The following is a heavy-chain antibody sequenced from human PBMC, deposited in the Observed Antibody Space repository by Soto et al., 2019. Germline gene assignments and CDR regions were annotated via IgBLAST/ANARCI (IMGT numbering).Heavy chain of an antibody. Sequence: SETLSLTCAVSGVSISSYYWSWIRQPPGKGLEWIGYIYYSGSTNSNPSLKSRVTMSVGTSKNQFSLTLSSVTAADTAVYYCARGNLRGGYSYYYYMDVWGKGTTVTVSS. D-gene: IGHD5-18*01. CDR2: IYYSGST. V-gene: IGHV4-59*01. CDR3: ARGNLRGGYSYYYYMDV. CDR1: GVSISSYY. J-gene: IGHJ6*03.